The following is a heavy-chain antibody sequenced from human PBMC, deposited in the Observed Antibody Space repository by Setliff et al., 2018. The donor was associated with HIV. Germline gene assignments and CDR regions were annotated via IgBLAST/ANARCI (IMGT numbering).Heavy chain of an antibody. V-gene: IGHV1-69*10. D-gene: IGHD3-9*01. CDR2: IIPFLDIA. J-gene: IGHJ4*02. CDR1: GATFSNYA. CDR3: AGSILTGYYTFGADY. Sequence: GASVKVSCKASGATFSNYAISWVRQAPGQGLEWMGGIIPFLDIANIAQKFQGRVTITADKSTSTAYMELSSLRYEDTAVYYCAGSILTGYYTFGADYWGQGTLVTVSS.